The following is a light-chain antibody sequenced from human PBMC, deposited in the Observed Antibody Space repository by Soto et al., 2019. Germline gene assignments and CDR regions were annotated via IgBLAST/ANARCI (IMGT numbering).Light chain of an antibody. Sequence: EIVMTQSPATLSVSPGERSTLSCRASQSVSSYLAWYQQKPGQAPRLLIHGATTRATGIPARFSGSGSGTEFTLTISSLQSEDFAVYYCQQYNNWPRTFGQGTKVDNK. J-gene: IGKJ1*01. V-gene: IGKV3-15*01. CDR2: GAT. CDR3: QQYNNWPRT. CDR1: QSVSSY.